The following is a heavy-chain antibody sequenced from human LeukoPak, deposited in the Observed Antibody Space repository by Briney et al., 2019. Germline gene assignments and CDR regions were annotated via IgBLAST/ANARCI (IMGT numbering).Heavy chain of an antibody. Sequence: GGSLRLSCAASGFTFSSYAMGWVRQAPGKGLEWVSAISGSGGSTYYADSVKGRFTISRDNSKNTLYLQMNSLRAEDTAVYYWAKDVRITIFGVVIRYFDYGGQGTLITVSS. CDR2: ISGSGGST. CDR1: GFTFSSYA. V-gene: IGHV3-23*01. D-gene: IGHD3-3*01. CDR3: AKDVRITIFGVVIRYFDY. J-gene: IGHJ4*02.